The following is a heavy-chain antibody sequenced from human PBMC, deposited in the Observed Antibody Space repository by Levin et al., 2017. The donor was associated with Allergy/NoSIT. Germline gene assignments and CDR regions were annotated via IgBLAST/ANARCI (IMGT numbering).Heavy chain of an antibody. V-gene: IGHV3-7*01. J-gene: IGHJ5*02. Sequence: QAGGSLRLSCAASGFTFSSYWMSWVRQAPGKGLEWVANIKQDGSEKYYVDSVKGRFTISRDNAKNSLYLQMNSLRAEDTAVYYCARDRGYYGSGRYWFDPWGQGTLVTVSS. D-gene: IGHD3-10*01. CDR3: ARDRGYYGSGRYWFDP. CDR2: IKQDGSEK. CDR1: GFTFSSYW.